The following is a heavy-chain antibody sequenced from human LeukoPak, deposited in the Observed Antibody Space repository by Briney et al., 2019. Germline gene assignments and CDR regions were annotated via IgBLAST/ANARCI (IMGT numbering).Heavy chain of an antibody. CDR3: AKFWTGVAATPAY. CDR2: ISSSSSYI. V-gene: IGHV3-21*01. J-gene: IGHJ4*02. CDR1: GFTFSTYG. Sequence: GGTLRLSCAASGFTFSTYGMSWVRQAPGKGLEWVSSISSSSSYIYYADSVKGRFTISRDNAKNSLYLQMNSLRAEDTAVYYCAKFWTGVAATPAYWGQGTLVTVSS. D-gene: IGHD2-15*01.